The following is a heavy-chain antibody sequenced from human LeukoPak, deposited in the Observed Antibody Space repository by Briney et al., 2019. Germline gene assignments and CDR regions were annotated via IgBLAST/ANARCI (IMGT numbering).Heavy chain of an antibody. CDR2: ISGSGGST. D-gene: IGHD3-22*01. V-gene: IGHV3-23*01. CDR3: ARGGYYNRGWFDP. CDR1: GFTFSSYA. J-gene: IGHJ5*02. Sequence: TGGSLRLSCAASGFTFSSYAMSWVRQAPGKGLEWVSAISGSGGSTYYADSVKGRFTISRDNSKNTPYLQMNSLRAEDTAVYYCARGGYYNRGWFDPWGQGTLVTVSS.